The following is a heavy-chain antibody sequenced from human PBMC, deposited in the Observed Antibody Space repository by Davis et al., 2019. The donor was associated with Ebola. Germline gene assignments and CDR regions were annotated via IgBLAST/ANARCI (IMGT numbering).Heavy chain of an antibody. CDR3: TKEIEVTGTAVFHY. CDR2: TAGGGYT. Sequence: GESLKISCAASGFTFNGYAMSWVRQAPGKRLERLSTTAGGGYTFYSDSMKGRFTASRDNSKNTLYLQMNNLRGEDTAVYYCTKEIEVTGTAVFHYWGQATLVTVSS. D-gene: IGHD6-19*01. V-gene: IGHV3-23*01. CDR1: GFTFNGYA. J-gene: IGHJ4*02.